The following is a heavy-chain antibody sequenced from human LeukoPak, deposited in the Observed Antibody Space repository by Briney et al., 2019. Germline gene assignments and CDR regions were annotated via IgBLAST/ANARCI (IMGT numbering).Heavy chain of an antibody. CDR1: GFTFSSYS. J-gene: IGHJ4*02. D-gene: IGHD3-9*01. Sequence: GGSLRLSCAASGFTFSSYSMNWVRQAPGKGLEWISYISTSASAVYYADSMKGRFTISRDNAKTSLYLQMNSLRAEDTAVYYCARERHSYDILTGYYKEVGFDYWGQGTLVTVSS. CDR3: ARERHSYDILTGYYKEVGFDY. CDR2: ISTSASAV. V-gene: IGHV3-48*04.